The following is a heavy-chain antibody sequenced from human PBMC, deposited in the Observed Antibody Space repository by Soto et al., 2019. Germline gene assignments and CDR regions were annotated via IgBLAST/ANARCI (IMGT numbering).Heavy chain of an antibody. CDR2: MNPNSGNT. Sequence: ASVKVSCKASGYTFTSYDINWVRQATGQGLEWMGWMNPNSGNTGYVQKFQGRVTMTRNTSISTAYMELSSLRSEDTAVYYCARGIRDIVVVVAADYYYYYMDVWGKGATVTVSS. J-gene: IGHJ6*03. D-gene: IGHD2-15*01. CDR1: GYTFTSYD. CDR3: ARGIRDIVVVVAADYYYYYMDV. V-gene: IGHV1-8*01.